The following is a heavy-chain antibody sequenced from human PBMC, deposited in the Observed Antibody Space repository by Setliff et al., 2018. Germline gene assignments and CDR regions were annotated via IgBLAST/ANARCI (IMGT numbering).Heavy chain of an antibody. CDR1: GGSISSYY. J-gene: IGHJ4*03. V-gene: IGHV4-59*01. D-gene: IGHD3-16*01. CDR2: IYYSGST. CDR3: ARDLRNRGGHYFDY. Sequence: ETLSLTCTVSGGSISSYYWSWIRQPPGKGLEWIGYIYYSGSTNYNPSLKSRVTISVDTSKNQFSLKLSSVTAADTAVYYCARDLRNRGGHYFDYWGQGTTVTVSS.